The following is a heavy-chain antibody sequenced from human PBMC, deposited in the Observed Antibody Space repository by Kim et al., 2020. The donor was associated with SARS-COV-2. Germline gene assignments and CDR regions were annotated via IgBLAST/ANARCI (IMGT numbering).Heavy chain of an antibody. CDR3: ARDLRFKYCSSTSCLNAVGY. V-gene: IGHV3-30*01. D-gene: IGHD2-2*01. J-gene: IGHJ4*02. Sequence: RFTISRDNSKNTLYLQMNSLRAEDTAVYYCARDLRFKYCSSTSCLNAVGYWGQGTLVTVSS.